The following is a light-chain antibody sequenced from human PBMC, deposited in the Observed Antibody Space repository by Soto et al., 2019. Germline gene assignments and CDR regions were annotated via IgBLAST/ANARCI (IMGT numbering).Light chain of an antibody. CDR3: QQYDNVPRT. CDR1: QDISNY. CDR2: DAS. Sequence: DIQMTQSPSSLSASVGDRVTITCQASQDISNYLNWYQQKPGKAPKLLIYDASRLETGVPSRFSGRGSGTDFTFTISSLQPEDIATYYCQQYDNVPRTFGQGTKLEIK. V-gene: IGKV1-33*01. J-gene: IGKJ2*01.